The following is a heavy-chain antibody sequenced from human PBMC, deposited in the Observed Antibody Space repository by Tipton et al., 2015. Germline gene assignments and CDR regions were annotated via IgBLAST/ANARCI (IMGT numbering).Heavy chain of an antibody. CDR2: ITVSGVDT. J-gene: IGHJ5*01. D-gene: IGHD4-23*01. V-gene: IGHV3-23*01. CDR1: GFSFSKYG. CDR3: ARARGRHGGLFDS. Sequence: SLRLSCAASGFSFSKYGMSWVRQAPGKGLEWVSAITVSGVDTYYADSVKGRFTISRDNSKNTLYVQMDSLRPDDTAVYYCARARGRHGGLFDSWGQGILVTVSS.